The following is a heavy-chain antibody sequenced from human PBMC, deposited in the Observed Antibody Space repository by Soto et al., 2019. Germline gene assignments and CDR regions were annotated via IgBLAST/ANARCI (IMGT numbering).Heavy chain of an antibody. V-gene: IGHV4-39*07. J-gene: IGHJ4*02. CDR1: GGSISSSDYY. Sequence: PSETLSLTCTVSGGSISSSDYYWGWIRQPPGKGLEWIGNIYYSGSASYNPSLKSRVTISVDTSKNQVSLKLSSVTAADTAVYYCARTPGYWGQGTLVTVSS. CDR3: ARTPGY. CDR2: IYYSGSA.